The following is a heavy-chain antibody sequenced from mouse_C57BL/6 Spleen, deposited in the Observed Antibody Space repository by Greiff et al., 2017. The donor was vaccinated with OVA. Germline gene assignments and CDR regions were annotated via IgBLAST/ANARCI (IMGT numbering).Heavy chain of an antibody. CDR2: IYPGSGNT. CDR3: ARKEGSSFDY. V-gene: IGHV1-76*01. J-gene: IGHJ2*01. CDR1: GYTFTDYY. Sequence: QVHVKQSGAELVRPGASVKLSCKASGYTFTDYYINWVKQRPGQGLEWIARIYPGSGNTYYNEKFKGKATLTAEKSSSTAYMQLSSLTSEDSAVYFCARKEGSSFDYWGQGTTLTVSS.